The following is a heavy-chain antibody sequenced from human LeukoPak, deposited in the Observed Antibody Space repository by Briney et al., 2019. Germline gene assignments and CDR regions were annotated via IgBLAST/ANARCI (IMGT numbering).Heavy chain of an antibody. V-gene: IGHV4-59*01. J-gene: IGHJ4*02. CDR3: ARGGGFGSPPAY. CDR1: GGSISNYY. Sequence: TSSETLSLTCTVSGGSISNYYWSWIRQPPGKGLEWIGYIYHSGSVKYHPSLKSRVTISVDTTNNQFSLKLNSVTAADTAVYYCARGGGFGSPPAYWGQGTLVTVSS. CDR2: IYHSGSV. D-gene: IGHD3-10*01.